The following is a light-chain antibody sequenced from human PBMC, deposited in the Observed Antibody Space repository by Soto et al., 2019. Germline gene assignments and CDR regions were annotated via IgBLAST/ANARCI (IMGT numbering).Light chain of an antibody. CDR2: AGS. Sequence: MVLTQSRGTLSLYPGERATLSCRASQTVSINLAWYQHKPGQAPRLLIHAGSTRATSIPARISGSGSGTEFTLTISSLQSEDFAVYYCQQFRNWPWTFGQGTKVDIK. CDR3: QQFRNWPWT. V-gene: IGKV3D-15*01. J-gene: IGKJ1*01. CDR1: QTVSIN.